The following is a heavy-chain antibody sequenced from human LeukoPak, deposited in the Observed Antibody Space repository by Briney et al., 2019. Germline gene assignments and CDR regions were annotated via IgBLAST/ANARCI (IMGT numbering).Heavy chain of an antibody. CDR2: ISYDGSNK. Sequence: GGSLRLSCAASGFTFSSYAMHWVRQAPGKGLEWVAVISYDGSNKYYADSVKGRFTISRDNSENTLYLQMNSLRAEDTAVYYCARDARPYYYYYGMDVWGQGTTVTVSS. J-gene: IGHJ6*02. CDR3: ARDARPYYYYYGMDV. CDR1: GFTFSSYA. D-gene: IGHD6-6*01. V-gene: IGHV3-30-3*01.